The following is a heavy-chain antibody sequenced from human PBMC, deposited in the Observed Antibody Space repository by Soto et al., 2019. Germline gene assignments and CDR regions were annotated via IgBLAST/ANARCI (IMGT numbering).Heavy chain of an antibody. J-gene: IGHJ6*02. CDR3: ARHGGRDYYYGMDV. Sequence: PSETLSLTCTVSGGSISSSSYHWGWIRQPPGKGLEWIGSIYYSGSTYYNPSLKSRVTISVDTSKNQFSLKLSSVTAADTAVYYCARHGGRDYYYGMDVWGQGTTVTVSS. D-gene: IGHD1-26*01. CDR2: IYYSGST. CDR1: GGSISSSSYH. V-gene: IGHV4-39*01.